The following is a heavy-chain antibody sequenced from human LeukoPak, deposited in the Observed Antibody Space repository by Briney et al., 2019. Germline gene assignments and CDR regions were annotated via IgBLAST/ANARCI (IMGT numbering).Heavy chain of an antibody. J-gene: IGHJ4*02. V-gene: IGHV3-64*01. CDR1: GFTFSSYA. CDR3: ARVGESGIFDY. CDR2: ISSNGGST. Sequence: GGSLRLSCAASGFTFSSYAMHWVRQAPGKGPEYVSAISSNGGSTYYANSVKGRFTISRDNSKNTLYLQMGSLRAEDMAVYYCARVGESGIFDYWGQGTLVTVSA. D-gene: IGHD1-26*01.